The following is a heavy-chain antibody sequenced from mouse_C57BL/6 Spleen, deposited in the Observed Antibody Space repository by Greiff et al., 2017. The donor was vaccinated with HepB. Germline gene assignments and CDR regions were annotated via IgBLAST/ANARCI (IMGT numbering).Heavy chain of an antibody. CDR2: INPNNGGT. CDR3: ARWSTTVVARYAMDY. J-gene: IGHJ4*01. CDR1: GYTFTDYY. D-gene: IGHD1-1*01. V-gene: IGHV1-26*01. Sequence: EVQLQQSGPELVKPGASVKISCKASGYTFTDYYMNWVKQSHGKSLEWIGDINPNNGGTSYNQKFKGKATLTVDKSSSTAYMELRSLTSEDSAVYYCARWSTTVVARYAMDYWGQGTSVTVSS.